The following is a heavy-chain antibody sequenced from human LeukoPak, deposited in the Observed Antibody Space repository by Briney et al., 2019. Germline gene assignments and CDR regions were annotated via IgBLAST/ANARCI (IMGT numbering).Heavy chain of an antibody. Sequence: SETLSLTCAVYGGSFSGYYWSWIRQPPGKGLEWIGEINHSGSTNYNPSLKSRVTISVDTSKKQFSLKLSSVTAADTAVYYCARDRRYNWNYVAWFDPWGQGTLVTVSS. V-gene: IGHV4-34*01. CDR2: INHSGST. D-gene: IGHD1-7*01. J-gene: IGHJ5*02. CDR1: GGSFSGYY. CDR3: ARDRRYNWNYVAWFDP.